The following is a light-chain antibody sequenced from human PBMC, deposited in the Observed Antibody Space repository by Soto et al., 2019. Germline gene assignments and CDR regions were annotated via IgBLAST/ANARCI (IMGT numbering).Light chain of an antibody. V-gene: IGLV2-14*03. J-gene: IGLJ1*01. CDR1: SSDVGEYKY. CDR2: DVG. CDR3: SAYTTSIALDV. Sequence: QSVLTQPASVSGSPGQSITISCTESSSDVGEYKYVSWYQQHPGTAPRLIIYDVGNRPSGVSNRFSGSKSGSTASLTISGLQAEDEADYYCSAYTTSIALDVFGAGTKVTVL.